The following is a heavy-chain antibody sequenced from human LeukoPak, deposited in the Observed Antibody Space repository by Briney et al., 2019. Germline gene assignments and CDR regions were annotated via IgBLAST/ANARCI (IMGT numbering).Heavy chain of an antibody. V-gene: IGHV3-23*01. CDR3: AKSTVTTDYYYGMDV. D-gene: IGHD4-17*01. CDR1: GFTFSSYA. Sequence: GGSLRLSCAASGFTFSSYAMSWVRQAPGKGLEWVSAISGSGGSTYYADSVKGRFTISRDNSKNTLYLQMSSLRAEDTAVYYCAKSTVTTDYYYGMDVWGQGTTVTVSS. J-gene: IGHJ6*02. CDR2: ISGSGGST.